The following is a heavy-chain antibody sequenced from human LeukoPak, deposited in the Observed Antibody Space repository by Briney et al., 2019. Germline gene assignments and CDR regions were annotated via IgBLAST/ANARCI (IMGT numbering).Heavy chain of an antibody. CDR3: ARRGEFWNDKYYFDY. J-gene: IGHJ4*02. CDR1: GGSFSGYF. CDR2: INHSGST. D-gene: IGHD1-1*01. Sequence: SETLSLTCAVYGGSFSGYFWSWIRQPPGKGLEWIGEINHSGSTNYNPSLKSRVTISVDTSKNQFSLELSSVTAADTAVYYCARRGEFWNDKYYFDYWGQGTLVTVSS. V-gene: IGHV4-34*01.